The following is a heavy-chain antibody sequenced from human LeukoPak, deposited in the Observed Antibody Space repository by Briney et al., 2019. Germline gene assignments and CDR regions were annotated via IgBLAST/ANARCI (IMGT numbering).Heavy chain of an antibody. CDR2: IWYDGSQK. D-gene: IGHD3-22*01. Sequence: GGSLRLSCAASGFTFRNYGMHWVRQAPGKGLEWVAFIWYDGSQKYYADSVKGRFTISRDDSKNTLYLQMNSLRVEDTAVYYCARDWGEDSSSEFDFWGQGNLVTVSS. J-gene: IGHJ4*02. CDR3: ARDWGEDSSSEFDF. CDR1: GFTFRNYG. V-gene: IGHV3-33*01.